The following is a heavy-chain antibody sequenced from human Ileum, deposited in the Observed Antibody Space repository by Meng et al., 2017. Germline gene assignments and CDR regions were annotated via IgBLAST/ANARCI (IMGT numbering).Heavy chain of an antibody. CDR3: ARLWLVAVDL. Sequence: GESLKISCAASGFAFSSSEMNWVRQAPGKGLEWVAYVSGSGGTIYYADSVKGRFTISRDNSKNSLYLQMNSLRAEDTAIYYCARLWLVAVDLWGQGTLVTSPQ. D-gene: IGHD3-10*01. V-gene: IGHV3-48*03. CDR2: VSGSGGTI. J-gene: IGHJ5*02. CDR1: GFAFSSSE.